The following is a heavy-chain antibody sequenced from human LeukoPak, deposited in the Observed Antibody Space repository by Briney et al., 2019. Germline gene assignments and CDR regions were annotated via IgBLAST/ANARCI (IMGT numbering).Heavy chain of an antibody. CDR1: GLTFKHFA. D-gene: IGHD6-19*01. J-gene: IGHJ4*02. CDR2: TSGDEDGT. Sequence: GGSLTLSCAVSGLTFKHFAMSCVPQAPGKGLEWLAVTSGDEDGTHYADSVRGHFVISTDKSKKTSFLHMNSLRAEDTAVYYCTIDLVTGFSSGWHFGYWGQGTLATVSS. CDR3: TIDLVTGFSSGWHFGY. V-gene: IGHV3-23*01.